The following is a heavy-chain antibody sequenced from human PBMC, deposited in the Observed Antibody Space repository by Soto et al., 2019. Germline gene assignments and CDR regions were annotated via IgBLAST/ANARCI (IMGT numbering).Heavy chain of an antibody. V-gene: IGHV1-2*04. J-gene: IGHJ6*02. CDR1: GYTFTGYY. CDR3: ARGVDDSSGYHYYYYGMDV. Sequence: ASVKVSCKASGYTFTGYYMHWVRQAPGQGLEWMGWINPNSGGTNYAQKFQGWVTMTRDTSISTAYMELSRLRSDDMAVYYCARGVDDSSGYHYYYYGMDVWGQGTTVTVSS. D-gene: IGHD6-19*01. CDR2: INPNSGGT.